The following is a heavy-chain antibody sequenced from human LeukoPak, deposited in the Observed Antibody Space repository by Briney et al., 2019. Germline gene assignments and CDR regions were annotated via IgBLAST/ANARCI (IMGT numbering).Heavy chain of an antibody. CDR2: INHSGST. CDR3: ARGSVVVKMYYFDY. Sequence: SETLSLTCTVSGGSISGYYWSWIRQPPGKGLEWIGEINHSGSTNYNPSLKSRVTISVDTSKNQFSLKLSSVTAADTAVYYCARGSVVVKMYYFDYWGQGTLVTVSS. D-gene: IGHD3-22*01. J-gene: IGHJ4*02. CDR1: GGSISGYY. V-gene: IGHV4-34*01.